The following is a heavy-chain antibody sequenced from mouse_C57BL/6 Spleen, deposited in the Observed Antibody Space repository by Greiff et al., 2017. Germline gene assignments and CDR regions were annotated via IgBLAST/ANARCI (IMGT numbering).Heavy chain of an antibody. D-gene: IGHD2-5*01. CDR3: ARGTYYSNLYFDY. Sequence: QVQLKQPGAELVKPGASVKMSCKASGYTFTSYWMHWVKQRPGQGLEWIGMIHPNSGSTNYNEKFKSKATLTVDKSSSTAYMQLSSLTSEDSAVYYCARGTYYSNLYFDYWGQGTTLTVSS. CDR1: GYTFTSYW. CDR2: IHPNSGST. J-gene: IGHJ2*01. V-gene: IGHV1-64*01.